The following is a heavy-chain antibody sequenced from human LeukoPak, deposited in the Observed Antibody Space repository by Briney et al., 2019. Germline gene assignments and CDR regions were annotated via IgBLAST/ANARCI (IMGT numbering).Heavy chain of an antibody. CDR1: GFTSSTNW. J-gene: IGHJ4*02. V-gene: IGHV3-7*01. CDR2: IKQDGSEK. CDR3: ARVPDGDSPYRPVDY. Sequence: GGSLRLSCAASGFTSSTNWMTWVRQAPGKGLEWVANIKQDGSEKYYVDSVKGRFTISRDNVKNSLYLQMNSLRAEDTAVYYCARVPDGDSPYRPVDYWGQGTLVTLSS. D-gene: IGHD4-17*01.